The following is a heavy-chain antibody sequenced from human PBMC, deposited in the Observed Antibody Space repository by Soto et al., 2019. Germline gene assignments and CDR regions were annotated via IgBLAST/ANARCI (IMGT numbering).Heavy chain of an antibody. Sequence: GGSLRLSCTASGFTFGDYAMSWFRQAPGKGLEWVGFIRSKAYGGTTEYAASVKGRFTISRDDSKSIAYLQMNSLKTEDTAVYYCTRVGGQQLVTPDFDYWGQGTLVTVSS. J-gene: IGHJ4*02. CDR3: TRVGGQQLVTPDFDY. CDR1: GFTFGDYA. D-gene: IGHD6-13*01. V-gene: IGHV3-49*03. CDR2: IRSKAYGGTT.